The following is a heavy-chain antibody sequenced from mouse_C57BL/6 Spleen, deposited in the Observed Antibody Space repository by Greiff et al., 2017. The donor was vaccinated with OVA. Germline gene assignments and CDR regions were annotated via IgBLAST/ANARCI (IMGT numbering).Heavy chain of an antibody. J-gene: IGHJ3*01. D-gene: IGHD1-2*01. CDR3: ARGGDYYGFFGD. CDR2: ISDGGSYT. Sequence: EVQVVQSGGGLVKPGGSLKLSCAASGFTFSSYSMSWVRQTPEKGLEWVATISDGGSYTYYPDNVQGRFTISRDTAKNNLYLQMSQLNAEDTAMYDCARGGDYYGFFGDWGQGTLVTVSA. V-gene: IGHV5-4*01. CDR1: GFTFSSYS.